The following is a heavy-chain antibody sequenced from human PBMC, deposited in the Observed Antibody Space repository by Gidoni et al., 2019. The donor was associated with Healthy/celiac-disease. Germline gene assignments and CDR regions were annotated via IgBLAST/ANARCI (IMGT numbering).Heavy chain of an antibody. Sequence: EVQLVESGGGLVQPGGSLRLSCAASGFTFSSYWMHWVRQAPGKGLVWFSRINSDGSSTSYADSVKCRFTISRDNAKNTLYLQMNSLRAEDTAVYYCARQWSKRHDAFDICGQGTMVTVSS. CDR3: ARQWSKRHDAFDI. D-gene: IGHD2-15*01. V-gene: IGHV3-74*01. CDR2: INSDGSST. J-gene: IGHJ3*02. CDR1: GFTFSSYW.